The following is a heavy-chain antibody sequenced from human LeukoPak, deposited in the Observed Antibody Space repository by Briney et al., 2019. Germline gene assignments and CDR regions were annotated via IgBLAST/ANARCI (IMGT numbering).Heavy chain of an antibody. CDR3: AKRGVVIRVILVGFHKEAYYFDS. CDR2: ISGIGGGT. J-gene: IGHJ4*02. D-gene: IGHD3-22*01. V-gene: IGHV3-23*01. CDR1: GITLSNYG. Sequence: GGSLRLSCAVSGITLSNYGMSWVRQAPGKGLEWVAGISGIGGGTNYADSVMGRFTISRDNPKNTLFLQMNSLRAEDTAVYFCAKRGVVIRVILVGFHKEAYYFDSWGQGALVTVSS.